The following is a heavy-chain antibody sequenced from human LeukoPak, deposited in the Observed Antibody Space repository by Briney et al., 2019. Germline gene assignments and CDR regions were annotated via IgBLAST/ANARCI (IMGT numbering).Heavy chain of an antibody. D-gene: IGHD3-22*01. V-gene: IGHV4-4*07. CDR3: VRDEGLSGYPDD. CDR2: FYSRGTT. J-gene: IGHJ4*02. CDR1: GGSISNYY. Sequence: SSETLSLTCTVSGGSISNYYWSWIRQPAGKGLEWIGRFYSRGTTNYNPSLRSRVSLSGDESKNQLSLKVYSVTAADTAVYHCVRDEGLSGYPDDWGQGTLVTVSS.